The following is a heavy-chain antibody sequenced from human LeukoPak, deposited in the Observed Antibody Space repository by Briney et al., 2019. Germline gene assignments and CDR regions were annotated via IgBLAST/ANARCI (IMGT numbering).Heavy chain of an antibody. D-gene: IGHD3-22*01. J-gene: IGHJ3*02. Sequence: SVTVSFKASGGTFIIYAISWVRQAPGQGLEWMGRIIPILGIANYAQKFQGRVTITADKSTSTAYMELSSLRSEDTAVYYFASPYYDSSGSTSAFDIWGQGTIVTVSS. CDR3: ASPYYDSSGSTSAFDI. CDR2: IIPILGIA. CDR1: GGTFIIYA. V-gene: IGHV1-69*04.